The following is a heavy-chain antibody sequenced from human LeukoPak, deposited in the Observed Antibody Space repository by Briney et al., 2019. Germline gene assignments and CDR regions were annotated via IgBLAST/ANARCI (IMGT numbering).Heavy chain of an antibody. J-gene: IGHJ6*03. D-gene: IGHD3-16*01. CDR1: GFTFNRYP. CDR2: IWYDGSNK. CDR3: AKDSHTAFTFGDFYMDV. Sequence: PGGPLRFSFEAAGFTFNRYPLPWVRKGPGKGLGWVAVIWYDGSNKFYGDSVKGRFTVSRDNSKNTVYLQMNSLRAEDTAVYYCAKDSHTAFTFGDFYMDVWGKGTTVTVSS. V-gene: IGHV3-33*06.